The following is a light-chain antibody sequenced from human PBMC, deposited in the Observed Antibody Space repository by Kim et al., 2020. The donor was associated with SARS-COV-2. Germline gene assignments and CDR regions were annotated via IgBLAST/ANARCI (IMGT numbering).Light chain of an antibody. J-gene: IGKJ2*01. CDR3: QRYGSSPYT. Sequence: EIVLTQSPGTLSLPPGERATLSCRASQSVGTYLAWYQQRPGQAPRLLMYGASMRATGIPDRFSGSGSGTDFTLTISRLEPEDFAVYYCQRYGSSPYTFGQGTKLEI. CDR2: GAS. CDR1: QSVGTY. V-gene: IGKV3-20*01.